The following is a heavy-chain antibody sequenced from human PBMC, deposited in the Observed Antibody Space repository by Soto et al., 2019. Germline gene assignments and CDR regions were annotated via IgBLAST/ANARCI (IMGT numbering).Heavy chain of an antibody. CDR3: ARGAHGSGYAVY. J-gene: IGHJ4*02. CDR2: ISGYNGNT. V-gene: IGHV1-18*01. D-gene: IGHD3-3*01. CDR1: GYTFTTYG. Sequence: QVQLVQSGTEVKKPGASVKVSCKTSGYTFTTYGVNWGRQAPGQGLEWMGWISGYNGNTNYPQKFQGRVTMTTDTSRSTAYMELRSLTFEDTAVYYCARGAHGSGYAVYWGQGTLVTVSS.